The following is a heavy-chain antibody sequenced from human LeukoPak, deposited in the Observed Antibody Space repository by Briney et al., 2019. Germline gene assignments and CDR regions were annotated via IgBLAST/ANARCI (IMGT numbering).Heavy chain of an antibody. V-gene: IGHV3-33*01. CDR3: ARDYLDWYFDL. Sequence: GGSLRLTCAASGFTFSSYGMHWVRQAPGKGLEWVAVIWYDGSNKYYADSVKGRFTISRDNSKNTLYLQMNSLRAEDTAVYYCARDYLDWYFDLWGRGTLVTVSS. CDR2: IWYDGSNK. J-gene: IGHJ2*01. CDR1: GFTFSSYG.